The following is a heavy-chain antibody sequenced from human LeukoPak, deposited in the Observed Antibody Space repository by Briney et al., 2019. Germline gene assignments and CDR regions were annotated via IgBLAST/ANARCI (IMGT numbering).Heavy chain of an antibody. CDR2: IWSDGSYK. CDR1: GFTFSSYG. D-gene: IGHD5-24*01. V-gene: IGHV3-33*01. J-gene: IGHJ4*02. Sequence: GGSLRLSCAASGFTFSSYGFHWVRQALGKGLEWVAVIWSDGSYKYYADSVKGRFTISRDDSKNTLYLQMNSLRAEDTAVYYCARDFSLQLFDYWGQGTLVTVFS. CDR3: ARDFSLQLFDY.